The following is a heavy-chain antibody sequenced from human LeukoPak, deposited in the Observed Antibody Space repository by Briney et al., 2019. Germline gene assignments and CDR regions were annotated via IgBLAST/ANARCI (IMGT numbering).Heavy chain of an antibody. V-gene: IGHV4-34*01. CDR2: INHSGST. Sequence: SETLSLTCAVYGGSFSGYYWSWIRQPPGKGLEWIGEINHSGSTNYNPSLKSRVTISVDTSKNQFSLKLSSVTAADTAVYYCARSGSSWYHYFDYWGQGTLVTVSS. CDR3: ARSGSSWYHYFDY. J-gene: IGHJ4*02. D-gene: IGHD6-13*01. CDR1: GGSFSGYY.